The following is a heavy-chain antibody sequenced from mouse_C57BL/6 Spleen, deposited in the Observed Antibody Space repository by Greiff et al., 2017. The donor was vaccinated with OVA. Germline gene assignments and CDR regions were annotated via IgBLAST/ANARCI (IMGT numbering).Heavy chain of an antibody. V-gene: IGHV1-64*01. CDR3: ARSVLTGYYAMDY. CDR1: GYTFTSYW. CDR2: IHPNSGST. D-gene: IGHD4-1*01. J-gene: IGHJ4*01. Sequence: QVQLQQPGAELVKPGASVKLSCKASGYTFTSYWMHWVKQRPGQGLEWIGMIHPNSGSTNYNEKFKSKATLTVDKSSSTAYMQLSSLTSEDSAVYYCARSVLTGYYAMDYWGQGTSVTVSS.